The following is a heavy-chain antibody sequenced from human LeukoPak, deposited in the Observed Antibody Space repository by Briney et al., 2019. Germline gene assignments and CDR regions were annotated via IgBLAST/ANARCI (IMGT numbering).Heavy chain of an antibody. CDR3: ARDSGYDILTGVIPFDY. Sequence: PGGSLRLSCAASGFTFSSYSMNWVRQAPGKGLEWVSYISSSSSTIYYADSVKGRFTISRDNAKNSLYLQMNSLRAEDTAVYYCARDSGYDILTGVIPFDYWGQGTLVTVSS. CDR2: ISSSSSTI. J-gene: IGHJ4*02. D-gene: IGHD3-9*01. CDR1: GFTFSSYS. V-gene: IGHV3-48*04.